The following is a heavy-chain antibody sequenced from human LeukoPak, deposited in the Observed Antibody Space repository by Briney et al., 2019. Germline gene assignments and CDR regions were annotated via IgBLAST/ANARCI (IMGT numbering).Heavy chain of an antibody. CDR2: IYPGDSDA. D-gene: IGHD2-15*01. CDR3: VSGVITGDYCNAGSCFDS. J-gene: IGHJ4*02. V-gene: IGHV5-51*01. Sequence: GESLKISGKGSGYTFTNYWIGWVRQMPGKGLEGMALIYPGDSDARYSPSFQGQVTISADKSINTAYLQWGSLKASDTAMYYCVSGVITGDYCNAGSCFDSWGQGTLVTVSS. CDR1: GYTFTNYW.